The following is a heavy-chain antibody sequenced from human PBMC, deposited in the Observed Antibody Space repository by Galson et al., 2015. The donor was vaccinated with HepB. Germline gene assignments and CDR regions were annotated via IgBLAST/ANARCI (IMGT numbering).Heavy chain of an antibody. D-gene: IGHD5-18*01. Sequence: SLRLSCAASGFTFSVSTMHWVRQASGKGLEWVGHIRSKANNYATAYAASLKGRFTIPRDDSNKTAYLQMNSLKTEDTAVYFCARTDYTYGPTIDYWGQGSLVTVSS. V-gene: IGHV3-73*01. CDR1: GFTFSVST. J-gene: IGHJ4*02. CDR2: IRSKANNYAT. CDR3: ARTDYTYGPTIDY.